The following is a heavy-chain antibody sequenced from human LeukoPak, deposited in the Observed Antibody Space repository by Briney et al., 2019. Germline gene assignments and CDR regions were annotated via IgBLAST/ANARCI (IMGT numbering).Heavy chain of an antibody. Sequence: SETLSLTCAVSGGSISSGGYYWSWIRQPPGKGLEWIGYIYHGGSTYYNPSLKSRVTISVDRSKNQFSLKLSSVTAADTAVYYCARGYSSSSYYYYYMDVWGKGTTVTVSS. V-gene: IGHV4-30-2*01. D-gene: IGHD6-6*01. CDR2: IYHGGST. CDR3: ARGYSSSSYYYYYMDV. CDR1: GGSISSGGYY. J-gene: IGHJ6*03.